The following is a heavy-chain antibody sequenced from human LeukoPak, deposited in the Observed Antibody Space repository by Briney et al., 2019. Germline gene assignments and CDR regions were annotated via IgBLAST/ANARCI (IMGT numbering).Heavy chain of an antibody. D-gene: IGHD3-16*01. J-gene: IGHJ5*02. CDR2: IYTSGST. V-gene: IGHV4-61*02. CDR3: ARGWGSLGGNWFDP. CDR1: GGSISSGSYY. Sequence: SETLSLTCTVSGGSISSGSYYWSWIRQPAGKGLEWIGRIYTSGSTNYNPSLKSRVTISVDTSKNQFSLKLSSVTAADTAVYYCARGWGSLGGNWFDPWGQGTLVTVSS.